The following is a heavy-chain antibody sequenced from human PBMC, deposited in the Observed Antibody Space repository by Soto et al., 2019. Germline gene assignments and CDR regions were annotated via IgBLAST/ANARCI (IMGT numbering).Heavy chain of an antibody. D-gene: IGHD6-6*01. CDR3: AREVGKVGYSSSSCDY. CDR2: INPDNGGT. Sequence: QVQLVQSGAEVKKPGASVKVSCKASGYTFTGHYMYWVRQAFGQGLEWMGWINPDNGGTSYAQKFQGRVTMTTDTSISTAYMVLSRLTSDDTAVYYCAREVGKVGYSSSSCDYWGQGSLVTVST. CDR1: GYTFTGHY. J-gene: IGHJ4*02. V-gene: IGHV1-2*02.